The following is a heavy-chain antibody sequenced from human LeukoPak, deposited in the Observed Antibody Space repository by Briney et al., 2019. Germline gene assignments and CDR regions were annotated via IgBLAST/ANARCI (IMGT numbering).Heavy chain of an antibody. D-gene: IGHD5-24*01. CDR1: GGSISSGGYY. V-gene: IGHV4-31*03. Sequence: SETLSLTCTVSGGSISSGGYYWSWIRQHPGKGLEWIGYIYYSGSTYYNPSLKSRVTISVDTSKNQFSLKLSSVTAAHTAVYYCAGGIVEMATKAKRGFDYWGQGTLVTVSS. J-gene: IGHJ4*02. CDR3: AGGIVEMATKAKRGFDY. CDR2: IYYSGST.